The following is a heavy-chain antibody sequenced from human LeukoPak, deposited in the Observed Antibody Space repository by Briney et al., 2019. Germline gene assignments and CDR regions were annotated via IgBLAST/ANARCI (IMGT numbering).Heavy chain of an antibody. CDR2: ISSSSSYI. J-gene: IGHJ4*02. D-gene: IGHD3/OR15-3a*01. CDR3: ARVGGLVINY. V-gene: IGHV3-21*01. Sequence: GGSLRLSCAASGFTFSSYSMNWVRQAPGKGLEWVSSISSSSSYIYYADSVKGRFTISRDNAKNSLYLRMNSLRAEDTAVYYCARVGGLVINYWGQGTLVTVSS. CDR1: GFTFSSYS.